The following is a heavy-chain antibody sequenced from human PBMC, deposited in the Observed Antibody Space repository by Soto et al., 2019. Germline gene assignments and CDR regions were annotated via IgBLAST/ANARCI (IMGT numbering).Heavy chain of an antibody. CDR1: GGTLSDHG. J-gene: IGHJ3*02. D-gene: IGHD3-10*01. CDR2: TIPVFNTA. Sequence: QVQLEQSGAEMKKPGSSVKVSCKASGGTLSDHGVAWLRQAPGQGLEWMGGTIPVFNTAKYAQKFQGRVTVTADKFTNIAYMELSSLRPEDTAFYFCARGVYGSGNYYTGPSAFDIWGQGTMVIVSS. V-gene: IGHV1-69*06. CDR3: ARGVYGSGNYYTGPSAFDI.